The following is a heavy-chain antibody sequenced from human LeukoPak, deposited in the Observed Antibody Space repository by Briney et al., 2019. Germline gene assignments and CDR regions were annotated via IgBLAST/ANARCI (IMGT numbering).Heavy chain of an antibody. CDR3: ARTGPFDY. CDR2: IKQDGSEK. Sequence: GGSLRLSCAASGFTFSKFWRTWVRQAPGKGLDWVANIKQDGSEKYYVDSVEGRFTISRDNAKNSLYLQMNSLRAEDTAVYYCARTGPFDYWGQGTLVTVSS. D-gene: IGHD1-14*01. CDR1: GFTFSKFW. V-gene: IGHV3-7*04. J-gene: IGHJ4*02.